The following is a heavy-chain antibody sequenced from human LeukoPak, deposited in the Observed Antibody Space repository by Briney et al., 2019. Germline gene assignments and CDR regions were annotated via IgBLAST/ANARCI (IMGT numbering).Heavy chain of an antibody. V-gene: IGHV4-59*10. D-gene: IGHD3-10*01. CDR1: GGSFSGYY. CDR2: IYTSGST. Sequence: PSETLSLTCAVYGGSFSGYYWSWIRQPAGKGLEWIGRIYTSGSTNYNPSLKSRVTISVDTSKNQFSLKLSSVTAADTAVYYCASQRRVRGVISVGFDYWGQGTLVTVSS. CDR3: ASQRRVRGVISVGFDY. J-gene: IGHJ4*02.